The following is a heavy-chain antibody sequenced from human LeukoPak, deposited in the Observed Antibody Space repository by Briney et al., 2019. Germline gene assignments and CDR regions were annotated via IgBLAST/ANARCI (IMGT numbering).Heavy chain of an antibody. CDR3: ARVLRVLRYFDWLHQDDY. CDR1: GLTFSSYW. V-gene: IGHV3-74*01. CDR2: INSDGSST. D-gene: IGHD3-9*01. Sequence: PGGSLTLSCAPSGLTFSSYWMHWVRQAPGNGLVWVSRINSDGSSTNYADAVKGRFTISRDNAKNTLYLQMNSLRAEDTAVYYCARVLRVLRYFDWLHQDDYWGQGTLVTVSS. J-gene: IGHJ4*02.